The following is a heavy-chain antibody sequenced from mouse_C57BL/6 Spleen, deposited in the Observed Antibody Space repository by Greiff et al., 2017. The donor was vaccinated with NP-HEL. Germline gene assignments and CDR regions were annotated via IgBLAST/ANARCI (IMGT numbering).Heavy chain of an antibody. CDR1: GFTFSSYT. J-gene: IGHJ2*01. CDR3: ARHAFDY. V-gene: IGHV5-9*01. Sequence: EVNVVESGGGLVKPGGSLKLSCAASGFTFSSYTMSWVRQTPEKRLEWVATISGGGGNTYYPDSVKGRFTISRDNAKNTLYLQMSSLRSEDTALYYCARHAFDYWGQGTTLTVSS. CDR2: ISGGGGNT.